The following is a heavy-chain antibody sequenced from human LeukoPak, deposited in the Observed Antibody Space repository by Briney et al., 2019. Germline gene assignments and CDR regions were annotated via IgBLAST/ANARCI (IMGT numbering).Heavy chain of an antibody. V-gene: IGHV3-23*01. CDR3: AKFVYTLYGDFFYYYFDY. CDR1: GFTFSSYA. CDR2: ISGSGGST. D-gene: IGHD4-17*01. J-gene: IGHJ4*02. Sequence: GGSLRLSCAASGFTFSSYAMSWVRQAPGKGLEWVSAISGSGGSTYYADSVKGRFTISRDNSKNTLYLQMNSLRAEDTAVYYCAKFVYTLYGDFFYYYFDYWGQGTLVTVSS.